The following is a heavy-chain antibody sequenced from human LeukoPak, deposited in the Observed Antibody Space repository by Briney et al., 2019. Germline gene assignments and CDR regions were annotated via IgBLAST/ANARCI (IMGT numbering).Heavy chain of an antibody. CDR1: GYTLTELS. J-gene: IGHJ5*02. Sequence: ASVKVSCKVSGYTLTELSMHWVRQAPGQGLEWMGLIKPNSGDIKYAQKFQGRVTMTRGTSITTAYMELRSLRSDDTALYFCVRDRPHNWFDPWGQGTLVTVSS. CDR3: VRDRPHNWFDP. CDR2: IKPNSGDI. V-gene: IGHV1-2*02.